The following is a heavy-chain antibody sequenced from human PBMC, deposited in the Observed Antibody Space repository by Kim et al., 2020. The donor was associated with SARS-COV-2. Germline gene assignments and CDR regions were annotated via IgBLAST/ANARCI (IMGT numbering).Heavy chain of an antibody. D-gene: IGHD5-12*01. CDR3: ARDKSGYSGYLYGMDV. Sequence: SVNGRFTISRDNSKNTLYLQMTSLRAEDTAVYYCARDKSGYSGYLYGMDVWGQGTTVTVSS. V-gene: IGHV3-30*07. J-gene: IGHJ6*02.